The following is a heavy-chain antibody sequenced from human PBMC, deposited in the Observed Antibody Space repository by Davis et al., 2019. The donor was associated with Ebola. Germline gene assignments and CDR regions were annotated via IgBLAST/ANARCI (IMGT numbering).Heavy chain of an antibody. Sequence: PGGSLRLSCAASGVSFNSYGMHWVRQTPGKGLEWLAVISFDGSKKFYADSVGGRFTISRDNSKNTVSLDVNSLRGEDTAVYYCAREVSYDFWSGTTSDYWGQGTLVTVSS. V-gene: IGHV3-30*03. CDR3: AREVSYDFWSGTTSDY. J-gene: IGHJ4*02. D-gene: IGHD3-3*01. CDR1: GVSFNSYG. CDR2: ISFDGSKK.